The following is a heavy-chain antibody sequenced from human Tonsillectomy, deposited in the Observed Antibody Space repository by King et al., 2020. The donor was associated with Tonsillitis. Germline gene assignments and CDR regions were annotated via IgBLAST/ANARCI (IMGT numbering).Heavy chain of an antibody. D-gene: IGHD5-18*01. CDR1: GFTFSNYE. J-gene: IGHJ4*02. CDR3: ASADRDTPLAIDTPFDY. CDR2: ISSSGRTI. Sequence: VQLVESGGGLVQPGGSLRLSCAASGFTFSNYEMNWVRQAPGKGLEWVSYISSSGRTIYYADSVKGRFTISRDNAKNSVYLQMNSLRAEDTAVYYCASADRDTPLAIDTPFDYWGQGTLVTVSS. V-gene: IGHV3-48*03.